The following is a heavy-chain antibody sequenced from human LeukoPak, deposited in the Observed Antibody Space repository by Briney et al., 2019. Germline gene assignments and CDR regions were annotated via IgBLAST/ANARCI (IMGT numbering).Heavy chain of an antibody. CDR3: ARHGPYDYVWGAAVGHDY. D-gene: IGHD3-16*01. J-gene: IGHJ4*02. CDR2: INHSGST. CDR1: GVSFSGYY. Sequence: SETPSLTCAVYGVSFSGYYWSWIRQPPGKGLEWIGEINHSGSTNYNPSLKSRVTISVDTSKNQFSLKLSSVTAADTAVYYCARHGPYDYVWGAAVGHDYWGQGTLVTVSS. V-gene: IGHV4-34*01.